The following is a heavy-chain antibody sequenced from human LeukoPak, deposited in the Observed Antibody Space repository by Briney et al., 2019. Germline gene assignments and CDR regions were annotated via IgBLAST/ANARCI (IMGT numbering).Heavy chain of an antibody. CDR2: IYYSGST. V-gene: IGHV4-59*01. CDR3: ARVSWHYYDSSGYPRGWFDP. J-gene: IGHJ5*02. D-gene: IGHD3-22*01. Sequence: SSETLSLTCAVYGGSFSSYYWSWIRQPPGKGLEWIGYIYYSGSTNYNPSLKSRVTISVDTSKNQFSLKLSSVTAADTAVYYCARVSWHYYDSSGYPRGWFDPWGQGTLVTVSS. CDR1: GGSFSSYY.